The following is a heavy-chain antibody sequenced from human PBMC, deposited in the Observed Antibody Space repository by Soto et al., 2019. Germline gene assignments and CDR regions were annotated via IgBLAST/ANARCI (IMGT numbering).Heavy chain of an antibody. D-gene: IGHD3-16*02. Sequence: SETLSLTCTVSGGSISRGGYYWIWIRQHPGKGLEWIGYIYYSGSTYYNPSLKSRVTISVDTSKNQFSLKLSSVTAADTAVYYCASSYYDYVWGSYRYAFDIWGQGTMVTVSS. J-gene: IGHJ3*02. CDR1: GGSISRGGYY. V-gene: IGHV4-31*03. CDR2: IYYSGST. CDR3: ASSYYDYVWGSYRYAFDI.